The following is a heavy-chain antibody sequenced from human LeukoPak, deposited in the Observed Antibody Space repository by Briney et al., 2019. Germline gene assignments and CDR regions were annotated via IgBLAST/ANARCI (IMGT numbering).Heavy chain of an antibody. J-gene: IGHJ4*02. V-gene: IGHV4-59*08. CDR3: ARQGGTYFPHFDV. CDR2: IYFPGHT. D-gene: IGHD2/OR15-2a*01. Sequence: PSETLSLTCTVSGDSISGDYWRWIRQSPGKELELIGYIYFPGHTNYKPSLRSRVTISGDTSKNVFSLTLNSVTAADTAIYYCARQGGTYFPHFDVWGPGTLVTVSS. CDR1: GDSISGDY.